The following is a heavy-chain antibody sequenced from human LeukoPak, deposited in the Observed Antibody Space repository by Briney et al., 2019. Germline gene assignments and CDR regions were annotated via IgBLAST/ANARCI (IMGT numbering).Heavy chain of an antibody. Sequence: SETLSLTCAVYGGSFSGYYWSWIRQPPGKGLEWIGEINHSGSTNYNPSLKSRVTISVDTSKNQSSLKLSSVAAADTAVYYCARWIGDYGGKGSNYYYYYYMDVWGKGTTVTVSS. J-gene: IGHJ6*03. V-gene: IGHV4-34*01. CDR2: INHSGST. CDR3: ARWIGDYGGKGSNYYYYYYMDV. D-gene: IGHD4-23*01. CDR1: GGSFSGYY.